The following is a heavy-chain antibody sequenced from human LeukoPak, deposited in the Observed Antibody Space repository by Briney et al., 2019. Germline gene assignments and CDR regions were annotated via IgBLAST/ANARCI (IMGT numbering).Heavy chain of an antibody. J-gene: IGHJ1*01. Sequence: ASVKVSCKAPGYTFSSYDINWVRQATGQGLEWMGWMNPNSGNTGYAQKFQGRLNMTRNTSTDTAYMELSSLRSDDTAVYYCARRVGSGWPVQHWGQGTLVTVSS. CDR2: MNPNSGNT. V-gene: IGHV1-8*01. D-gene: IGHD6-19*01. CDR1: GYTFSSYD. CDR3: ARRVGSGWPVQH.